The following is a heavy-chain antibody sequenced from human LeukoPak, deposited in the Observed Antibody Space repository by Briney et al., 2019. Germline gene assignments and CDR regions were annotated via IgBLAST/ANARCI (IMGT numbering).Heavy chain of an antibody. CDR3: GRVYVSRSYHFDC. J-gene: IGHJ4*02. CDR2: ICGSGDYI. V-gene: IGHV3-21*01. CDR1: GFRFDNYT. Sequence: PGGSLTLSCAASGFRFDNYTMLWVRQAPAEGLEWVSSICGSGDYIYYADSVKGRCTISRDHAKNSPYLQMNSLRADNTAVYFCGRVYVSRSYHFDCWGQGTLVTVSS. D-gene: IGHD3-10*01.